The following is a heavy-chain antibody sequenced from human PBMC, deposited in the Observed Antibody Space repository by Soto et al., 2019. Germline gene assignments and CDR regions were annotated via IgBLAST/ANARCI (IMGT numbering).Heavy chain of an antibody. CDR3: ARGEYYGSGNYFDY. CDR2: CYHSGST. CDR1: GHSISSGYY. D-gene: IGHD3-10*01. J-gene: IGHJ4*02. V-gene: IGHV4-38-2*01. Sequence: TSETLSLTCAVSGHSISSGYYWGWIRQPPGKGLEWIGSCYHSGSTYYNPSLKSRVTISVDTSKNQFSLKLSSVPAADTAAYYCARGEYYGSGNYFDYWGQGTLVTVSS.